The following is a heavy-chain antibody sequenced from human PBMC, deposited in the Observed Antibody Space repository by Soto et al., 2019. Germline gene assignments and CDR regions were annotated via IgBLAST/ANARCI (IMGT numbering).Heavy chain of an antibody. J-gene: IGHJ6*02. CDR3: TTSERGLSDYYYGMDV. D-gene: IGHD1-1*01. CDR2: IKSKTDGGTT. Sequence: EVQLVESGGGLVKPGGSLRLSCAASGFTFSNAWMNWVRQAPGKGLEWVGRIKSKTDGGTTDYAAPVKGRFNISRDDSKITMYMQKNSLKTDDTAVYYCTTSERGLSDYYYGMDVWGQGTTYTVSS. CDR1: GFTFSNAW. V-gene: IGHV3-15*07.